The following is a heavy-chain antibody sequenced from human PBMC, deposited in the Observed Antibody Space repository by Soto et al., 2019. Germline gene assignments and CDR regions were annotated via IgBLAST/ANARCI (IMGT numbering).Heavy chain of an antibody. CDR1: GGSISSYY. CDR3: ARDGSGSGSYLSFDY. CDR2: ITYSGST. Sequence: QVQLQESGPGLVKPSETLSLTCTVSGGSISSYYWSWIRQPPGKGLEWIGYITYSGSTNYNPSLKSRVTISLVTSENPFSLKLSSVTAADTAVYYCARDGSGSGSYLSFDYWGRGTLVTVSS. D-gene: IGHD3-10*01. V-gene: IGHV4-59*01. J-gene: IGHJ4*02.